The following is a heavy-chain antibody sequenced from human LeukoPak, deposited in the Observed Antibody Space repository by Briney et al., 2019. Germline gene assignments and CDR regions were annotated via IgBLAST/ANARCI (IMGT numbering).Heavy chain of an antibody. CDR1: GGSISSGGYY. Sequence: SQTLSLTCTVSGGSISSGGYYWSWIRQHSGKGLEWIGYIYYSGSTYYNPSLKSRVTISVDTSKNQFSLKLSSVTAADTAVYYCASARMTTLSEVRIKEKYYYYYMDVWGKGTTVTVSS. J-gene: IGHJ6*03. V-gene: IGHV4-31*03. CDR3: ASARMTTLSEVRIKEKYYYYYMDV. D-gene: IGHD4-11*01. CDR2: IYYSGST.